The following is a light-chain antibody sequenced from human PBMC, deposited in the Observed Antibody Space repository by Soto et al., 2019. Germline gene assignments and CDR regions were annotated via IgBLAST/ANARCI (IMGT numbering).Light chain of an antibody. J-gene: IGLJ2*01. CDR3: TSYASSSTHVV. V-gene: IGLV2-14*01. Sequence: QSVLTQRASVSGSPGQSITLSCTGTSSDIGGYDYVSWYQRYPGKAPKLIIYDVNNRPSGVSNRFSGSKSGNTASLTISGLQAEDEADYYCTSYASSSTHVVFGAGTQLTVL. CDR1: SSDIGGYDY. CDR2: DVN.